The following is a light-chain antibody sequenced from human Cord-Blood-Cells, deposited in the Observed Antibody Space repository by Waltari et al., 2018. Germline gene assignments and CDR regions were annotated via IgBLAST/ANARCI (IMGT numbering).Light chain of an antibody. CDR2: GAS. V-gene: IGKV3-20*01. J-gene: IGKJ3*01. CDR1: QSVSSSY. Sequence: EIVFTQSPGILSLSPVEIATLSCSASQSVSSSYLAWYQQKPGQAPRLLTYGASSRATGIPDRFSGSGSGTDFTLTISRLEPEDFAVYYCQQYGSSPFTFGPGTKVDIK. CDR3: QQYGSSPFT.